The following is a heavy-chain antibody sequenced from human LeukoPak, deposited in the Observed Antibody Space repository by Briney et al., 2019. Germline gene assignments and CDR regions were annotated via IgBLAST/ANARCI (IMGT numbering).Heavy chain of an antibody. CDR3: ARQKGGSGSYPHFDY. D-gene: IGHD3-10*01. CDR1: GGSISSYY. Sequence: SETLSLTCTVSGGSISSYYWSWIRQPPGKGLEWIGYIYYSGSTNYNPSLKSRVTISVDTSKNQFSLKLSSVTAADTAVYYCARQKGGSGSYPHFDYWGQGTLVTVPS. V-gene: IGHV4-59*01. J-gene: IGHJ4*02. CDR2: IYYSGST.